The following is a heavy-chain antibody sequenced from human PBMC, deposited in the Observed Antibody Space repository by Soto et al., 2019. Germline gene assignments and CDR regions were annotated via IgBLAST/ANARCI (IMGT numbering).Heavy chain of an antibody. CDR2: INSDGTDS. D-gene: IGHD3-22*01. Sequence: WGSLILSCAAAGFDFGDFAMHWVRQAPGKGLEWVSLINSDGTDSYYMASVRGRFTISRDNGKNSLYLQMDRLRPEDTAFYFCAIVSYYYDSSQLDYWGQGTLVTVSS. CDR1: GFDFGDFA. CDR3: AIVSYYYDSSQLDY. V-gene: IGHV3-43D*04. J-gene: IGHJ4*02.